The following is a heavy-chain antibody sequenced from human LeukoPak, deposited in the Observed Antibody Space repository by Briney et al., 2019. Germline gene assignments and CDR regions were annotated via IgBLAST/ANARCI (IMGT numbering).Heavy chain of an antibody. CDR3: ARDNWNYVFDY. V-gene: IGHV4-59*01. Sequence: SETLSLTCTVSGGSISSYYWSWIRQPPGKGLEWIGYIYYSGSTNYNPSLKSRVTISVDTSKNQFSLKLSSVTAADTAVYYCARDNWNYVFDYWGQGTLVTVSP. CDR2: IYYSGST. D-gene: IGHD1-7*01. CDR1: GGSISSYY. J-gene: IGHJ4*02.